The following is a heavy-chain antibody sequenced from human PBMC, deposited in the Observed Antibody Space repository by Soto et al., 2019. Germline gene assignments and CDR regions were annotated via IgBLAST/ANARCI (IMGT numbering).Heavy chain of an antibody. CDR1: GFTISSNY. CDR3: ARGYYYGSGSYYPYYMDV. V-gene: IGHV3-66*01. J-gene: IGHJ6*03. CDR2: IYSGGST. D-gene: IGHD3-10*01. Sequence: EVQLVESGGGLVQPGGSLRLSCAASGFTISSNYMSWVRQAPGKGLEWVSVIYSGGSTYYADSVKGRFTISRDNSKNTLYLQMNSLRAEDMAVYYCARGYYYGSGSYYPYYMDVWGKGTTVTVSS.